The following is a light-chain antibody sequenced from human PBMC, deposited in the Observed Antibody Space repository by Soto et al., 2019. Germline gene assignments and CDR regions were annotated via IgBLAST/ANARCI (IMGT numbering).Light chain of an antibody. CDR3: LQHDNYPRT. J-gene: IGKJ1*01. V-gene: IGKV1-9*01. CDR1: QGISSY. Sequence: DVETTHPPSSLSASIEHRVTIPCRTNQGISSYLAWYQQKPGKAPKLLIYAASTMQSGIPSRFSGSGSGTEFTLTISRLEPEDFAAYCCLQHDNYPRTFGQGTKVDIK. CDR2: AAS.